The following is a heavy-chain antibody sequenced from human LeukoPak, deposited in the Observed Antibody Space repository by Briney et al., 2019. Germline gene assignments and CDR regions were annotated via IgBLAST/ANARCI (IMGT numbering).Heavy chain of an antibody. CDR3: AIGDGLGKLSSSFGY. V-gene: IGHV3-23*01. CDR2: ISGSGGST. Sequence: PGGSLRLSCAASGFTFSSYAMSWVRQAPGKGLEWVSAISGSGGSTYYADSVKGRFTISRDNSKNTLYLQMNSLTVEDTAVYYCAIGDGLGKLSSSFGYWGQGTLVPVSS. CDR1: GFTFSSYA. D-gene: IGHD3-16*02. J-gene: IGHJ4*02.